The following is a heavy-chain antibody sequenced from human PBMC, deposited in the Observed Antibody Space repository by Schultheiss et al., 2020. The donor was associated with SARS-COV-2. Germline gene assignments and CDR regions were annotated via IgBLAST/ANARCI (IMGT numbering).Heavy chain of an antibody. J-gene: IGHJ6*02. D-gene: IGHD6-13*01. CDR1: GFTFSSYA. CDR2: ISWDGGST. V-gene: IGHV3-43D*04. Sequence: GGSLRLSCAASGFTFSSYAMHWVRQAPGKGLEWVSLISWDGGSTYYADSVKGRFTISRDNSKNSLYLQMNSLRAEDTALYYCAKGAAAGYYYYGMDVWGQGTTVTVSS. CDR3: AKGAAAGYYYYGMDV.